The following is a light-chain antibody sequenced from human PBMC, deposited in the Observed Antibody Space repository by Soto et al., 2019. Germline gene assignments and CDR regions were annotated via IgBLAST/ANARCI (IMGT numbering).Light chain of an antibody. CDR3: SLYTSENTYV. J-gene: IGLJ1*01. V-gene: IGLV1-47*01. Sequence: QSVLTQPPSASGTPGQRVTISCSGSSSNIGSNYVYWYQQLPGTAPKLLIYRNNQRPSGVPDRFSGSKSGNTASLTISGLQAADEADYYCSLYTSENTYVFGTGTKVTVL. CDR2: RNN. CDR1: SSNIGSNY.